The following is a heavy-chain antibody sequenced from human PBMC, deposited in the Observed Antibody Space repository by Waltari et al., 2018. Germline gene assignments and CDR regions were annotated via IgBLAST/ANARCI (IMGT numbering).Heavy chain of an antibody. CDR2: MSYSGTT. CDR3: ATYIGASVGTAAFDV. D-gene: IGHD5-12*01. J-gene: IGHJ3*01. V-gene: IGHV4-39*01. Sequence: GGIRRPPGQGPEWLATMSYSGTTYSSPSLKSRLTISRDTSKNQLSLKLGSVTAADTAVYYCATYIGASVGTAAFDVWGQGTMVSVSS.